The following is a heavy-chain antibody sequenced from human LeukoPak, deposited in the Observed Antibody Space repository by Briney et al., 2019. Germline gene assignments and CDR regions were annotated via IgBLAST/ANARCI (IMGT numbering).Heavy chain of an antibody. CDR1: GFTFSSYV. CDR2: FRYDGNNE. V-gene: IGHV3-33*06. CDR3: AKKAPAGGDYYYMDV. D-gene: IGHD1-1*01. J-gene: IGHJ6*03. Sequence: GRSLRLSCAACGFTFSSYVVHGVRQAPGKGLEWVALFRYDGNNEYYADSVRGRFTISTDNSKNMLYLQMNSLRAEDTAVYYCAKKAPAGGDYYYMDVWGEGTTVTVSS.